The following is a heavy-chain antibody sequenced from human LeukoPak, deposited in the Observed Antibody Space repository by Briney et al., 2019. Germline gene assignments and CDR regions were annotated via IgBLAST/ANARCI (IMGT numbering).Heavy chain of an antibody. D-gene: IGHD1-26*01. V-gene: IGHV1-8*02. J-gene: IGHJ4*02. CDR3: ARRVGAKYSLSLIY. CDR2: MNPNSGNT. CDR1: GGTFSSYA. Sequence: ASVKVSCKASGGTFSSYAISWVRQATGQGLEWMGWMNPNSGNTGYAQKFQGRVTMTRNTSISTAYMELSSLRSEDTAVYYCARRVGAKYSLSLIYWGQGTLVTVSS.